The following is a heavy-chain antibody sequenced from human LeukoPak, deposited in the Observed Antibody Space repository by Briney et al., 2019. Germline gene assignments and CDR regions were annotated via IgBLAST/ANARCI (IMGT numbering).Heavy chain of an antibody. J-gene: IGHJ4*02. CDR2: IRSRTKGYAT. CDR1: GMSLSDSA. D-gene: IGHD3-10*01. CDR3: IRHVEFQRPY. V-gene: IGHV3-73*01. Sequence: GGSLRLSCAASGMSLSDSAMNWVRQAPGKGLEWLAHIRSRTKGYATAYAASMTGRFVISRDDVKNMAFLQMTSLETEDTAVYYCIRHVEFQRPYWAQGVQVTVSS.